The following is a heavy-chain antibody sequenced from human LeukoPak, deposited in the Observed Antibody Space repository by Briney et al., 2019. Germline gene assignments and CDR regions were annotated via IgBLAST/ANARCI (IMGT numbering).Heavy chain of an antibody. D-gene: IGHD3-16*01. CDR2: IKGTGLTT. CDR3: ARAGELRYMDV. CDR1: GFIFSEYY. Sequence: GGSLRLSCSASGFIFSEYYMTWVRHAPGEGLEWVSTIKGTGLTTYYADSVKGRFTISRDNAKHTVFLQMGSLRADDTAMYYCARAGELRYMDVWGKGTAVSVSS. J-gene: IGHJ6*03. V-gene: IGHV3-11*01.